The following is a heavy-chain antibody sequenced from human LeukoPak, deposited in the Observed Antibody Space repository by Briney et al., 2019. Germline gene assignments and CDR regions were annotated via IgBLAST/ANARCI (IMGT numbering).Heavy chain of an antibody. V-gene: IGHV3-48*04. CDR2: ISSRSTTI. Sequence: GGSLRLSCAASGFTFSGYSMNWVRQAPGKGLEWVSYISSRSTTIHYADSVKGRFTISRDNAKDSLYLQMNSLRAEDTAVYYCAKVEGASKASVYWGQGALVTVSS. CDR1: GFTFSGYS. J-gene: IGHJ4*02. CDR3: AKVEGASKASVY. D-gene: IGHD1-1*01.